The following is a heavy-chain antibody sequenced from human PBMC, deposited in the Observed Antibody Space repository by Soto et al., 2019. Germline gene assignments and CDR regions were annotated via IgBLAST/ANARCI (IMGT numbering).Heavy chain of an antibody. Sequence: PGGSLRLSCAASGFTFSSYGMHWVRQAPGKGLEWVAVISYDGSNKYYADSVKGRFTISRDNSKNTLYLQMNSLRAEDTAVYYCASAKRGGATPPPDYWGQGTLVTVSS. J-gene: IGHJ4*02. CDR2: ISYDGSNK. V-gene: IGHV3-30*03. D-gene: IGHD1-26*01. CDR1: GFTFSSYG. CDR3: ASAKRGGATPPPDY.